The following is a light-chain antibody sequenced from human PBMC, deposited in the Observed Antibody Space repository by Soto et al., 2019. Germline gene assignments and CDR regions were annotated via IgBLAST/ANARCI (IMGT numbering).Light chain of an antibody. Sequence: QSVLTRPASVSGSPRQSITISCTGTSSDVGSYDLVSWYQQHPGKAPKLIIYDVSKRPSGVSSRFSGSKSGNTASLTISGLQAEDEADYYCCSYAGSTTYVFGTGTKVTVL. CDR1: SSDVGSYDL. J-gene: IGLJ1*01. V-gene: IGLV2-23*02. CDR2: DVS. CDR3: CSYAGSTTYV.